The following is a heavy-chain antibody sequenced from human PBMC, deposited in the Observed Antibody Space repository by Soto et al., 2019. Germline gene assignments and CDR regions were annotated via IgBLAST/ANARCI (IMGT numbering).Heavy chain of an antibody. D-gene: IGHD1-1*01. CDR3: ARGRYGDY. V-gene: IGHV1-18*01. J-gene: IGHJ4*02. CDR1: GYGFTTYG. CDR2: ISADNGNT. Sequence: QVHLVQSGAEVKKPGASVKVSCKGSGYGFTTYGITWVRQATGQGLEWMARISADNGNTSYAQKRQGGVTVTRETSTSTAYMELRSLGSEDKAVYYCARGRYGDYWGQGALVTVSS.